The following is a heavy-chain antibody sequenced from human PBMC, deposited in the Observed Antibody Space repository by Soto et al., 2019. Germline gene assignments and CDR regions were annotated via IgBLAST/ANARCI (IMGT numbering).Heavy chain of an antibody. D-gene: IGHD6-13*01. CDR3: ARDLAQNAAAGLFDY. J-gene: IGHJ4*02. CDR1: GGSISSRNYY. CDR2: INYSGST. Sequence: PSETLSLTCTVSGGSISSRNYYWGWIRQPPGKGLEWSASINYSGSTNYNPSLKSRVTMSVDTSKNQFSLKLSSVTAADTAVYYCARDLAQNAAAGLFDYWGQGTLVTVSS. V-gene: IGHV4-39*07.